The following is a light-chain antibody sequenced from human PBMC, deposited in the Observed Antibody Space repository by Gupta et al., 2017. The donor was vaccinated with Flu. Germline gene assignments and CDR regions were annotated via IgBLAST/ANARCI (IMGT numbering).Light chain of an antibody. CDR3: QQYNYWPPLT. CDR2: GAS. Sequence: GTLSVSPGERATLSCRASQSVSSSLAWYQQNPGQAPRLLIYGASTRATGIPARFSGSGSGTEFTLTISSLHSEDFAVYYCQQYNYWPPLTFGGGTKVEIK. CDR1: QSVSSS. J-gene: IGKJ4*01. V-gene: IGKV3D-15*01.